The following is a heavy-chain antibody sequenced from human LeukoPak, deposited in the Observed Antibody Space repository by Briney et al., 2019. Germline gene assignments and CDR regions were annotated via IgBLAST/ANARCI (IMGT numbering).Heavy chain of an antibody. D-gene: IGHD6-13*01. CDR1: GYTFTGYY. J-gene: IGHJ4*02. CDR3: ARDPSSSWPFDY. V-gene: IGHV1-2*06. CDR2: INPNSGGT. Sequence: ASVKVPCKASGYTFTGYYMHWVRQAPGQGLEWMGRINPNSGGTNYAQKFQGRVTMTRDTSISTAYMELSRLRSDDTAVYYCARDPSSSWPFDYWGREPWSPSPQ.